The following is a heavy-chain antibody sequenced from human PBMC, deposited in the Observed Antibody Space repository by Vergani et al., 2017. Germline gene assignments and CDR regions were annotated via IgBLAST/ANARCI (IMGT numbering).Heavy chain of an antibody. Sequence: EVQLVESGGGLVKPGGSLRLSCAASGFTFSSYAMSWVRQAPGKGLEWVSGISGSGDSTYYADSVKGRFTISRDNSKNTLYLQMNSLRAEDTAVYSCARVGVATFRNGMDVWGQGTTVTVSS. CDR3: ARVGVATFRNGMDV. V-gene: IGHV3-23*04. CDR1: GFTFSSYA. CDR2: ISGSGDST. D-gene: IGHD5-12*01. J-gene: IGHJ6*02.